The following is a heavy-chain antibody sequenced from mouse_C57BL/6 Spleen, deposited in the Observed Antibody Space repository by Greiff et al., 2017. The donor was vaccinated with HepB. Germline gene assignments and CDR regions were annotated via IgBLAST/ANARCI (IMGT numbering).Heavy chain of an antibody. CDR2: IRNKANGYTT. CDR3: ARSIYYDYYFDY. V-gene: IGHV7-3*01. D-gene: IGHD2-4*01. J-gene: IGHJ2*01. CDR1: GYTFTDYY. Sequence: EVKVVESGGGLVQPGGSLSLSCAASGYTFTDYYMSWVRQPPGKALEWLGFIRNKANGYTTEYSASVKGRFTISRDNSQSILYLQMNALRAEDSATYYCARSIYYDYYFDYWGQGTTLTVSS.